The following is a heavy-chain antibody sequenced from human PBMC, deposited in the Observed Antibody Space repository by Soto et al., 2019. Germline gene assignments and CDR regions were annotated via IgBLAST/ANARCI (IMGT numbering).Heavy chain of an antibody. CDR1: GFTFSSYA. J-gene: IGHJ4*02. CDR2: ISYDGSNK. D-gene: IGHD6-13*01. V-gene: IGHV3-30-3*01. Sequence: GGSLRLSCAASGFTFSSYAMHWVRQAPGKGLEWVAVISYDGSNKYYADSVKGRFTISRDNSKNTLYPQMNSLRAEDTAVYYCARESGSSWYYFDYWGQGTLVTVSS. CDR3: ARESGSSWYYFDY.